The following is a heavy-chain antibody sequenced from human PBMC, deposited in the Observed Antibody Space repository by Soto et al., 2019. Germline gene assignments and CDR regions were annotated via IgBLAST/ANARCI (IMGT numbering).Heavy chain of an antibody. CDR2: INPNSGGT. D-gene: IGHD6-19*01. J-gene: IGHJ4*02. CDR1: GYTFTGYY. V-gene: IGHV1-2*04. CDR3: ARGYGYSSGWYPHRPFDY. Sequence: ASVKVSCKASGYTFTGYYMHWVRQAPGQGLEWMGWINPNSGGTNYAQKFQGWVTMTRDTSISTAYMELSRLRSDDTAVYYCARGYGYSSGWYPHRPFDYWGQGTLVTAPQ.